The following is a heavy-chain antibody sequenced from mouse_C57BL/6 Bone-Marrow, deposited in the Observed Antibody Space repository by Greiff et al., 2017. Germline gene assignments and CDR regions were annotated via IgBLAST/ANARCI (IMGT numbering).Heavy chain of an antibody. CDR3: AGPDDYGSSYGCAY. CDR1: GFTFSDYG. CDR2: ISSGSSTI. D-gene: IGHD1-1*01. Sequence: EVMLVESGAGLVKPGGSLKLSCAASGFTFSDYGMHWVRQAPEKGLEWVAYISSGSSTIYYADTVKGRFTISRDNAKNTLFLQMTSLRSEDTSMYYCAGPDDYGSSYGCAYWGQGTLVTVSA. V-gene: IGHV5-17*01. J-gene: IGHJ3*01.